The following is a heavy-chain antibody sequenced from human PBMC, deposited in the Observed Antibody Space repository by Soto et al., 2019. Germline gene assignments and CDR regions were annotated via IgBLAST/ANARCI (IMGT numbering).Heavy chain of an antibody. J-gene: IGHJ4*02. CDR2: TRQDGGQS. CDR1: GFTLSSYW. D-gene: IGHD6-19*01. V-gene: IGHV3-7*01. Sequence: EVQLVESGGGLVQPGGSLRLSCEASGFTLSSYWMSWIRQAPGKGLEWVANTRQDGGQSYLVDSVQGRLTISRDNAKNTVYLQMNTISAKDPAVYYCVSDRSTGCHFDSWSQGTLDTVYS. CDR3: VSDRSTGCHFDS.